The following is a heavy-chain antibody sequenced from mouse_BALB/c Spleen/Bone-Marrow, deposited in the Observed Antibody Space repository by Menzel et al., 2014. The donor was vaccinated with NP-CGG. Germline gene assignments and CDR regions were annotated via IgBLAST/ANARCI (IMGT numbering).Heavy chain of an antibody. V-gene: IGHV1S56*01. CDR1: NYTFTTYY. CDR2: IYPGDVNT. J-gene: IGHJ2*01. CDR3: ARSRYGSYYGY. Sequence: QVQLQQSGPELVKPGASVRISCKASNYTFTTYYIYWVKQRPGQGLEWIGWIYPGDVNTKYNEKFKAKATLTADISSSTAYMRLSSLTSEDSTVYFCARSRYGSYYGYWGQGTPLTVSS. D-gene: IGHD1-1*01.